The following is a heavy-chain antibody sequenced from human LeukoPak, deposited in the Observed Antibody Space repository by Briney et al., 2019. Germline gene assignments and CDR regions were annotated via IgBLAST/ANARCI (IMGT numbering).Heavy chain of an antibody. Sequence: GASVKVSCKASGYTFTSHAMHWVRQAPGQRLEWMGWINAGNGNTKYSQKFQGRVTITRDTSASTAYMELSSLRSEDTAVYYCARDGVRADYYDSSGYYPELDYWGQGTLVTVSS. J-gene: IGHJ4*02. CDR1: GYTFTSHA. V-gene: IGHV1-3*01. CDR3: ARDGVRADYYDSSGYYPELDY. D-gene: IGHD3-22*01. CDR2: INAGNGNT.